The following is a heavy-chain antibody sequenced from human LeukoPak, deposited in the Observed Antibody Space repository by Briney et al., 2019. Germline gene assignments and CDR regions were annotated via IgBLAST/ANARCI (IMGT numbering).Heavy chain of an antibody. CDR2: ISSSGSTT. D-gene: IGHD3-22*01. CDR1: GFTFSDYY. CDR3: ARDEPYYYDSSGYYNDY. V-gene: IGHV3-11*04. Sequence: PGGSLRLSCAASGFTFSDYYMSWIRQAPGKGLEWVSYISSSGSTTYYADSVKGRFTISRDNAKNSLYLQMNSLRAEDTAVYYCARDEPYYYDSSGYYNDYWGQGTLVTVSS. J-gene: IGHJ4*02.